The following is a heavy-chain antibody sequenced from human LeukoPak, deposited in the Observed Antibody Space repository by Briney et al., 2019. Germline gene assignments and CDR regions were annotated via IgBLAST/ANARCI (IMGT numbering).Heavy chain of an antibody. CDR1: GYTFRGYG. J-gene: IGHJ4*02. D-gene: IGHD7-27*01. V-gene: IGHV1-18*01. CDR3: ARSTNWEINY. Sequence: VASVKVSCKASGYTFRGYGISWVRQAPGQGLEWMGWISAKNGDTHYVQNLQGRVTMTTDTSTSTAYMELRSLRSDDTAVYYCARSTNWEINYWGQGTLVTVSS. CDR2: ISAKNGDT.